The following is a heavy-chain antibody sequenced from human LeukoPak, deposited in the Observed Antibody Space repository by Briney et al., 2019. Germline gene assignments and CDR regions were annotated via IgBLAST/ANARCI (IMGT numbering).Heavy chain of an antibody. CDR2: IISSGGTI. Sequence: GGSLRLSCAASGFTFSSYEMNWVRQAPGRGLEWVSYIISSGGTIYYADSVKGRFTISRDNAKNSPYLQMDSLRAEDTAVYYCARDDSYGLDYWGQGTLVTVSS. CDR1: GFTFSSYE. V-gene: IGHV3-48*03. CDR3: ARDDSYGLDY. D-gene: IGHD5-18*01. J-gene: IGHJ4*02.